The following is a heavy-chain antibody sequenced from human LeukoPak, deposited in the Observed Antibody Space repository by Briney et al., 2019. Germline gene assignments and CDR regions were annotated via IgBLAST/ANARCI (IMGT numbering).Heavy chain of an antibody. V-gene: IGHV3-23*01. CDR3: AKDLRFGDSPGNRFGY. D-gene: IGHD3-10*01. Sequence: GGSLRLSCAASGFTFTVYAMTWVPQSPRKGVECLSAFCCSGCGTYHADSVKGRHTIYRDNSKNTLYLKMNSLRAEDTAVYYCAKDLRFGDSPGNRFGYWGQGTLVTVSS. CDR1: GFTFTVYA. J-gene: IGHJ4*02. CDR2: FCCSGCGT.